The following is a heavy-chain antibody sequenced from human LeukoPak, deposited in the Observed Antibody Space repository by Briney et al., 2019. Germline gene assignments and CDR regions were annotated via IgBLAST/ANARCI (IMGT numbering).Heavy chain of an antibody. V-gene: IGHV4-39*01. CDR3: ARQRDSSGYYGGNDY. CDR1: GFTFSDYY. D-gene: IGHD3-22*01. CDR2: IYYSGST. J-gene: IGHJ4*02. Sequence: GSLRLSCAASGFTFSDYYMNWIRQPPGKGLEWIGSIYYSGSTYYNPSLKSRVTISVDTSKNQFSLKLSSVTAADTAVYYCARQRDSSGYYGGNDYWGQGTLVTVSS.